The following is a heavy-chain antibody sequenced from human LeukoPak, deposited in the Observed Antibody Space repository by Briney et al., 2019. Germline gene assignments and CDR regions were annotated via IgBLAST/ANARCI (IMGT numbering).Heavy chain of an antibody. CDR1: GDSFSTFS. Sequence: PSETLSLTCTVSGDSFSTFSWSWIRQPAGKGLEWIGRIYTSGATNYNHSLRGRVTMSIATSKNQFSMKLSSVTAADTAVYYCARVHWSYDGLAWFDPWGQGTLVIVSS. J-gene: IGHJ5*02. D-gene: IGHD1-7*01. CDR2: IYTSGAT. CDR3: ARVHWSYDGLAWFDP. V-gene: IGHV4-4*07.